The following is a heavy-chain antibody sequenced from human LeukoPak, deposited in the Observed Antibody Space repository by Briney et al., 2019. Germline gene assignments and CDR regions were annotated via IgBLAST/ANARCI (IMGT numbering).Heavy chain of an antibody. Sequence: SETLSLTCTVSGGSISDYYWSWIRQPPGKGLEWLGYIYYCGSTNYNPSLKSRVTISVDTSKNQFSLKLSSVTAADTAVYYCASWGYYYDSSGYRYWGQGTLVTVSS. CDR1: GGSISDYY. J-gene: IGHJ4*02. V-gene: IGHV4-59*01. CDR3: ASWGYYYDSSGYRY. D-gene: IGHD3-22*01. CDR2: IYYCGST.